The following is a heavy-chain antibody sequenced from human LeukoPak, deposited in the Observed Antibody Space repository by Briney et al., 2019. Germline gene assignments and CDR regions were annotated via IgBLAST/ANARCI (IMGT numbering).Heavy chain of an antibody. CDR1: GYTFTSYD. V-gene: IGHV1-18*01. CDR2: ISVNNANA. J-gene: IGHJ4*02. Sequence: GASVKVSCKASGYTFTSYDINWVRQATGQGLKWMGWISVNNANANYAQKFQGRVTMTTDTSTSTAYMELRSLKSDDTALYYCARASVSSTVVPADYWGQGTLVAVSS. D-gene: IGHD2-2*01. CDR3: ARASVSSTVVPADY.